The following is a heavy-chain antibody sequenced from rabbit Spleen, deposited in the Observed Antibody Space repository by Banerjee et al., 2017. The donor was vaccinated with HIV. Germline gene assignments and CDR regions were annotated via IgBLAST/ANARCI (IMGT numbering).Heavy chain of an antibody. J-gene: IGHJ4*01. CDR1: GFSFSSSHY. CDR2: IDPIFTTT. Sequence: QSLEESGGDLVKPEGSLTLTCTASGFSFSSSHYMCWVRQAPGKGLEWNGYIDPIFTTTHYASWVNGRFTISRDIDQNTLYLQLNSLTAADTATYFCVRDQARMLDLWGPGTLVTVS. D-gene: IGHD6-1*01. V-gene: IGHV1S40*01. CDR3: VRDQARMLDL.